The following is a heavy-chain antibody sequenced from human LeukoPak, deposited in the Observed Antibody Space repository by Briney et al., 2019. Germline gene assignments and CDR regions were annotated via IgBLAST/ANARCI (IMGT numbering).Heavy chain of an antibody. V-gene: IGHV1-3*01. D-gene: IGHD3-10*01. Sequence: ASVKVSCKASGYTFTSYAMHWVRQAPGQRLEWMGWINAGNGNTKYSQKFQGRVTITRDTSASTAYMELSSLRSEDTAVYYCARSYPSQVRGVIKRNYGMDVWGQGTTVTVSS. CDR3: ARSYPSQVRGVIKRNYGMDV. CDR1: GYTFTSYA. J-gene: IGHJ6*02. CDR2: INAGNGNT.